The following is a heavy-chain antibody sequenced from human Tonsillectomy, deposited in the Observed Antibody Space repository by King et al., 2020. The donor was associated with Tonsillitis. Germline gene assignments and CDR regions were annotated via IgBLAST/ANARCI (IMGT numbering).Heavy chain of an antibody. Sequence: VQLVESGGGLVQPGGSLRLSCAGSGFTFRSYWMSWVRQAPGKGLEWVGNINQDGSEKYYVDSVKGRFTISRENAKDSLYLQMNSLRAEDTAVYYCSRVAGIYSNYMGVWGKGTTVTVSS. V-gene: IGHV3-7*03. CDR1: GFTFRSYW. CDR3: SRVAGIYSNYMGV. CDR2: INQDGSEK. J-gene: IGHJ6*03. D-gene: IGHD4-11*01.